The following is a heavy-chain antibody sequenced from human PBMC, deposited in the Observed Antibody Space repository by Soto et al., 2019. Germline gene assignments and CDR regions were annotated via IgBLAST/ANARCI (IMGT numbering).Heavy chain of an antibody. V-gene: IGHV3-30-3*01. CDR2: ISYDGSNK. CDR3: ARDRSYGSGSYYALDAFDI. J-gene: IGHJ3*02. Sequence: QVQLVESGGGVVQPGRSLRLSCAASGFTFSSYAMHWVRQAPGKGLEWVAVISYDGSNKYYADSVKGRFTISRDNSKNTLYLQMNSLRAEDTAVYYCARDRSYGSGSYYALDAFDISGQGTMVTVSS. D-gene: IGHD3-10*01. CDR1: GFTFSSYA.